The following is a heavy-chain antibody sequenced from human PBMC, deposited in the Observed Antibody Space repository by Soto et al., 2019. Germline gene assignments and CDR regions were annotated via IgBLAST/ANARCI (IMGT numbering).Heavy chain of an antibody. CDR3: ARGGYSGYDSESIAAAGPIHYYYYGMDV. V-gene: IGHV1-69*04. CDR1: GYTFTSYG. J-gene: IGHJ6*02. CDR2: IIPILGIA. D-gene: IGHD5-12*01. Sequence: GASVKVSCKASGYTFTSYGISWVRQAPGQGLEWMGRIIPILGIANYAQKFQGRVTITADKSTSTAYMELSSLRSEDTAVYYCARGGYSGYDSESIAAAGPIHYYYYGMDVWGQGTTVTVSS.